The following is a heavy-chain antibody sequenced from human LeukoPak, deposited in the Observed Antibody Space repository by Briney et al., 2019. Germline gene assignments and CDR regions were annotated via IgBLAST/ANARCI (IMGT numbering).Heavy chain of an antibody. CDR1: GFTFNSYS. D-gene: IGHD4-17*01. J-gene: IGHJ4*02. V-gene: IGHV3-48*01. CDR2: ISSSSSTI. CDR3: ARELGTVTTDY. Sequence: GGSLRLSCAASGFTFNSYSMNWVRQAPGKGLEWVSYISSSSSTIYYADSVKGRFTISRDNAKNSLYLQMNSLRAEDTAVYYCARELGTVTTDYWGQGTLVTVSS.